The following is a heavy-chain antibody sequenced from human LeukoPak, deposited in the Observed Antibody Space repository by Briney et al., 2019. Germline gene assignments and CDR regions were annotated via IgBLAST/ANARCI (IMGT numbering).Heavy chain of an antibody. CDR1: GGSISSYY. V-gene: IGHV4-59*01. CDR3: ARVELLGSSGWPFDY. Sequence: SETLSLTCTVSGGSISSYYWSWIRQPPGKGLEWIGYIYYSGSTYYNPSLKSRVTISVDTSKNQFSLKLSSVTAADTAVYYCARVELLGSSGWPFDYWGQGTLVTVSS. CDR2: IYYSGST. J-gene: IGHJ4*02. D-gene: IGHD6-19*01.